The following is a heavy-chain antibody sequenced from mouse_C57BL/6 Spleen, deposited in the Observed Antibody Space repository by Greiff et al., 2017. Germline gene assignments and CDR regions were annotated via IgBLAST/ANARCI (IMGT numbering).Heavy chain of an antibody. V-gene: IGHV1-47*01. J-gene: IGHJ2*01. CDR2: FHPYNDDT. CDR1: FSPFPPSP. Sequence: VQLQQSGAELVPPFPSATPPFPSSFSPFPPSPIYFINHNHLNILEFIGNFHPYNDDTKYNEKFKGKATFTVEKSSITVYLELSRLTSDDSAVYYCALDSSGYHYWGQGTTLTVSS. CDR3: ALDSSGYHY. D-gene: IGHD3-2*02.